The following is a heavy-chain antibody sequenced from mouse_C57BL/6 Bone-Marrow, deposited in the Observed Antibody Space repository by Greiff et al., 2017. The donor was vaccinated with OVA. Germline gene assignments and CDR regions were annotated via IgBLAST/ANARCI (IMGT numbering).Heavy chain of an antibody. CDR1: GFSLSTSGMG. CDR2: IYWDDDK. D-gene: IGHD2-3*01. J-gene: IGHJ4*01. Sequence: VKLMESGPGILQSSQTLSLTCSFSGFSLSTSGMGVSWIRQPSGKGLEWLAHIYWDDDKRYNPSLKSRLTISKDTSRNQVFLKITSVDTADTATYYCARRPIYDGYSHYAMDYWGQGTSVTVSS. V-gene: IGHV8-12*01. CDR3: ARRPIYDGYSHYAMDY.